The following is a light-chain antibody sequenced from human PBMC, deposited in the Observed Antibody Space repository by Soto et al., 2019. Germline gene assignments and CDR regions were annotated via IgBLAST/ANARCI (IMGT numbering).Light chain of an antibody. Sequence: IVLTQSPATLSVSPGKRATLSCRASQSVSSNLAWHQQRPGQAPRLLIYGASSRATGIPDRFSGSGSGTDFTLTISSLQPDDFATYYCHQYNSYSLTFGGGTKVDIK. CDR3: HQYNSYSLT. CDR1: QSVSSN. V-gene: IGKV3D-15*01. CDR2: GAS. J-gene: IGKJ4*01.